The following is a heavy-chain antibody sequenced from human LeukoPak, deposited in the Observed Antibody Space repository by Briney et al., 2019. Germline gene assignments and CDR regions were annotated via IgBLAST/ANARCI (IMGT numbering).Heavy chain of an antibody. J-gene: IGHJ1*01. Sequence: PGGSLRLSCAASGLTFSSYGMHWVRQAPGKGLEWVAVISYDGSNKYYADSVKGRFTISRDNSKNTLYVQMNSLRAEDTAVYYCAKDSSGYFEYFQHWGRGTLVTVSS. CDR3: AKDSSGYFEYFQH. V-gene: IGHV3-30*18. D-gene: IGHD3-22*01. CDR1: GLTFSSYG. CDR2: ISYDGSNK.